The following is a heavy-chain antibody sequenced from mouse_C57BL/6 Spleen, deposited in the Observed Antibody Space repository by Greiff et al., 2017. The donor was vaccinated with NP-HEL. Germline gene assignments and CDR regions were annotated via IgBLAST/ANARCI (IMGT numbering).Heavy chain of an antibody. CDR1: GYTFTSYW. Sequence: QVQLQQPGAELAKPGASVKLSCKASGYTFTSYWMQWVKQRPGQGLEWIGEIDPSDSYTNYNQKFKGKATLTVDTSSSTAYMQLSSLTSEDSAVYYCARRGFYYYGSSYGYWGQGTTLTVSS. V-gene: IGHV1-50*01. CDR2: IDPSDSYT. CDR3: ARRGFYYYGSSYGY. D-gene: IGHD1-1*01. J-gene: IGHJ2*01.